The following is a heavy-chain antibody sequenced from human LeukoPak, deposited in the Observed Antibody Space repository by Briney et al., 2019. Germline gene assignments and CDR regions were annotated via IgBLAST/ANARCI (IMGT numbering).Heavy chain of an antibody. Sequence: ASVKVSCKASGYTFTVHYVHWVRQAPGQGLEWMGWINPNSGGTNYAQKFQGRVTMTRDTSISTAYMELSRLRSDDTAVYYCARASFYYYGSGSGTLDWFDPWGQGTLVTVSS. J-gene: IGHJ5*02. CDR1: GYTFTVHY. CDR3: ARASFYYYGSGSGTLDWFDP. V-gene: IGHV1-2*02. D-gene: IGHD3-10*01. CDR2: INPNSGGT.